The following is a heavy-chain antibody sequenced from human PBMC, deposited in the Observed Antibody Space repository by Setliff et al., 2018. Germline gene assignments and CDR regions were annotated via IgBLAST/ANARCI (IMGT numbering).Heavy chain of an antibody. V-gene: IGHV1-69*06. CDR1: GDTFSTYA. D-gene: IGHD3-10*01. CDR2: IIPLLETA. Sequence: SVKVSCKASGDTFSTYALSWVRQAPGQGLEWMGGIIPLLETAKYAQKFQGRVTITADKSTSTVYMELRTLRSDDTAVYFCSRLVRFCTRTVCQRLSGDDYWGQGTLVTVSS. CDR3: SRLVRFCTRTVCQRLSGDDY. J-gene: IGHJ4*02.